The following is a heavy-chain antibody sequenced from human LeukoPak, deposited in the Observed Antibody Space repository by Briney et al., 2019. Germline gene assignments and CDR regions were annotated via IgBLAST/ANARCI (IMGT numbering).Heavy chain of an antibody. D-gene: IGHD7-27*01. CDR1: GGSISSGSYY. CDR3: ARGQELGTGDYYYYYGMDV. CDR2: IYTSGST. Sequence: SETLSLTCTVSGGSISSGSYYWSWIRQPAGKGLEWIGRIYTSGSTNYNPSLKSRVTISVDTSKNQFSLKLSSVTAADTAVYYCARGQELGTGDYYYYYGMDVWGQGTTVTVSS. J-gene: IGHJ6*02. V-gene: IGHV4-61*02.